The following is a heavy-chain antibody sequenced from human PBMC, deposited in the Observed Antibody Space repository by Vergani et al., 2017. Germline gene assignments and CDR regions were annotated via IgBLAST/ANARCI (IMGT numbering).Heavy chain of an antibody. CDR3: ARPSARGGGWYDY. CDR2: IKQDGSDK. J-gene: IGHJ4*02. V-gene: IGHV3-7*01. Sequence: EVQLVESGGGLVQPGGSLRLSCAASGFTFSSYWMSWVRQAPGKGLEWVANIKQDGSDKYYVDSVKGGFTITRDNAKNSMYLQMNSLRAEDTAVYYCARPSARGGGWYDYWGQGTLVTVSS. CDR1: GFTFSSYW. D-gene: IGHD6-19*01.